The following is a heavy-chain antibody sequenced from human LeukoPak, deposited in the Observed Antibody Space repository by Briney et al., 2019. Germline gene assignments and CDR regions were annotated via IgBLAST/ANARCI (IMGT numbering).Heavy chain of an antibody. V-gene: IGHV3-23*01. CDR3: ARVAGWHWFDP. Sequence: GGSLRLSCTVSGFTVSSNSMTWVRQAPGRGLEWVSSIRPSGDNTYYGDSVKGRFTISRDNSKNTVYLQMNNMRVDDTAVYYCARVAGWHWFDPWGQGILVTVSS. CDR1: GFTVSSNS. D-gene: IGHD6-19*01. J-gene: IGHJ5*02. CDR2: IRPSGDNT.